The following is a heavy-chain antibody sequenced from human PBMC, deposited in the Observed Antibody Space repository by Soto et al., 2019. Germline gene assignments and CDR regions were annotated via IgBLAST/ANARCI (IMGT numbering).Heavy chain of an antibody. Sequence: SETLSLTCAVYGGSFSGYYWSWIRQPPGKGLEWIGEINHSGSTNYNPSLKSRVTISVDTSKNQFSLKLSSVTAADTAVYYCASGREIAVAGLYYSYYMDVWGKGTTVTVSS. CDR3: ASGREIAVAGLYYSYYMDV. J-gene: IGHJ6*03. CDR1: GGSFSGYY. D-gene: IGHD6-19*01. CDR2: INHSGST. V-gene: IGHV4-34*01.